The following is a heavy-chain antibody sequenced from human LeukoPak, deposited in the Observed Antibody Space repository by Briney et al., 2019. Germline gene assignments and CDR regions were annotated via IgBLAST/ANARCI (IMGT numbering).Heavy chain of an antibody. CDR3: ARDSYSTPANY. V-gene: IGHV3-7*01. J-gene: IGHJ4*02. CDR2: INQDGSHK. Sequence: PSETLSLTCAVYGGSFSGYYWSWIRQPPGKGLEWVSNINQDGSHKTYVGSVRGRFTISRDNARNSLYLQMNSLRAEDTAVYYCARDSYSTPANYWGQGTLVTVSS. CDR1: GGSFSGYY. D-gene: IGHD2-21*01.